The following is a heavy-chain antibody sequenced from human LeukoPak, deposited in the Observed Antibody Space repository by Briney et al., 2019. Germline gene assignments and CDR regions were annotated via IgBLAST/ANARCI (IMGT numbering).Heavy chain of an antibody. Sequence: GGSLRLSCAASGFTFSSYSMNWVRQAPGKGLEWVSYISSSSSTIYYADSVKGRFTISRDNAKNSLYLQMNSLRDEDTAVYYCARDSHYDFWSGYYTPFDYWGQGTLVTVSS. V-gene: IGHV3-48*02. CDR1: GFTFSSYS. CDR3: ARDSHYDFWSGYYTPFDY. J-gene: IGHJ4*02. D-gene: IGHD3-3*01. CDR2: ISSSSSTI.